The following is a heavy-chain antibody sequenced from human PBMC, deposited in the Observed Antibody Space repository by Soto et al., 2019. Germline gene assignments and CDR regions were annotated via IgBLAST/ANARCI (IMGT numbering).Heavy chain of an antibody. V-gene: IGHV3-7*01. J-gene: IGHJ1*01. CDR1: GFTFSNSG. CDR3: ARALTVGPTEYFQH. CDR2: INQDGSER. D-gene: IGHD1-26*01. Sequence: GGSLRLSCAASGFTFSNSGMSWVRQTQGKGLQWVASINQDGSERYYVDSVKGRFTISRDNSKNTLYLQMNSPKAEDTAVYSRARALTVGPTEYFQHWSQGTLV.